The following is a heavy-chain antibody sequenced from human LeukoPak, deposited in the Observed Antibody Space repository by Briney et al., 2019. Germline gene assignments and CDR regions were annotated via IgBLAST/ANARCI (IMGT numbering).Heavy chain of an antibody. CDR2: FYTSGST. CDR1: GGSISSGSYS. CDR3: ARGPYYNFWSGYPYFDY. J-gene: IGHJ4*02. Sequence: PSQTLSLTCTVSGGSISSGSYSWSWIRQPAGKGLEYIGHFYTSGSTNYNPSLKSRVTISVDTSKNQFSLKLSSVTAADTAVYYCARGPYYNFWSGYPYFDYWGQGTLVTVSS. D-gene: IGHD3-3*01. V-gene: IGHV4-61*09.